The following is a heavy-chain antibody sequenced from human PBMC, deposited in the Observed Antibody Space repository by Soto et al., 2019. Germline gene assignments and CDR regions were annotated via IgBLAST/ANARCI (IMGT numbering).Heavy chain of an antibody. CDR2: ISGSGGST. J-gene: IGHJ4*02. V-gene: IGHV3-23*01. D-gene: IGHD2-2*01. Sequence: GGSLRLSCAACGFTFCSYAMSGVRQAPGKGLEWVSAISGSGGSTYYADSVKGRFTISRDNSKNTLYLQMNSLRAEDTAVYYCAKVIKTSGSTEPFDYWGQGTLVTVSS. CDR3: AKVIKTSGSTEPFDY. CDR1: GFTFCSYA.